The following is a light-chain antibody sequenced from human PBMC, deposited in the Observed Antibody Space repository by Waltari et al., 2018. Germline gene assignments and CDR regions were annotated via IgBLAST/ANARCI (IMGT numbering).Light chain of an antibody. Sequence: EIVSTQSPGTLSLPPGERATLSCRASQSVTGSFYLAWYQQKPGQAPRLLIYGAFSRATGIPDRFSGSGSGTDFTLTISRLEPEDSAVYYCHQYGHSQGPTFGPGTKVNIK. CDR1: QSVTGSFY. CDR3: HQYGHSQGPT. J-gene: IGKJ3*01. V-gene: IGKV3-20*01. CDR2: GAF.